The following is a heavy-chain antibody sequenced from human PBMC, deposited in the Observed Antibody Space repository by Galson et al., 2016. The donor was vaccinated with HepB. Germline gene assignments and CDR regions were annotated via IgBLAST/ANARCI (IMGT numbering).Heavy chain of an antibody. J-gene: IGHJ6*02. CDR1: GFTFGRFA. Sequence: SLRLSCAASGFTFGRFAMSWVRQAPGKGLEWVASLSGSGDNTYYADSVKGRFTISRDNSKNTQYLQMDSVRAEDTAVYYCAKQALIVSGRHMDVRGQGTTVTVSS. D-gene: IGHD3-16*02. CDR3: AKQALIVSGRHMDV. V-gene: IGHV3-23*01. CDR2: LSGSGDNT.